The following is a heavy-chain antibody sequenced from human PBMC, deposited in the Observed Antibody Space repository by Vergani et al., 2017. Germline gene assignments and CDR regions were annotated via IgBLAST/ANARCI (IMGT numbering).Heavy chain of an antibody. CDR2: INPSGGST. D-gene: IGHD2-2*01. CDR1: GYTSTSYY. Sequence: QVQLVQSGAEVKKPGASVKVSCKASGYTSTSYYMHWVRQAPGQGLEWMGIINPSGGSTSYAQKFQGRVTMTRDTSTSTVYMELSSMRSEDTAVYYCARDSRYCXSTSCYVGRDWFDPWGQGTLVTVSS. CDR3: ARDSRYCXSTSCYVGRDWFDP. J-gene: IGHJ5*02. V-gene: IGHV1-46*01.